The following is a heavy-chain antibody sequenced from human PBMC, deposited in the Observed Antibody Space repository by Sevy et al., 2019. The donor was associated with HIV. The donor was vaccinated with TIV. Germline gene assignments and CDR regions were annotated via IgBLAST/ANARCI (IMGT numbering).Heavy chain of an antibody. CDR3: TRLKGAQSIFDY. J-gene: IGHJ4*02. V-gene: IGHV3-49*04. Sequence: GGSLRLSCTASGFTFGDYCMSWVRQAPGKGLEWVAFVKSKAYGGTVDHAASVKGRFTISRDDSKSIAHLQMNDLKTEDTGVYYCTRLKGAQSIFDYWGQGALVTVSS. CDR2: VKSKAYGGTV. D-gene: IGHD1-26*01. CDR1: GFTFGDYC.